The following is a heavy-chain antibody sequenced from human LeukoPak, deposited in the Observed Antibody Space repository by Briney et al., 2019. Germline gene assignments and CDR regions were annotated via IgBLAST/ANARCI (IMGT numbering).Heavy chain of an antibody. CDR1: GYTFTSYD. D-gene: IGHD2/OR15-2a*01. Sequence: ASVKVSCKASGYTFTSYDINWVRQATGQGLEWMGWMNPNSGNTGYAQKFQGRVTMTRNTSISTAYMELSSLRAEDTAVYYCAKSSYHYFYFDYWGQGTLVTVSS. CDR3: AKSSYHYFYFDY. V-gene: IGHV1-8*01. J-gene: IGHJ4*02. CDR2: MNPNSGNT.